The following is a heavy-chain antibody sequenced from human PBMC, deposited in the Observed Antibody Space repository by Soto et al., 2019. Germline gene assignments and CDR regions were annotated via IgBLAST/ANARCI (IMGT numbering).Heavy chain of an antibody. J-gene: IGHJ4*02. CDR3: ARGFAVAGGFDY. V-gene: IGHV3-43*01. CDR1: GFTFDDYT. CDR2: INWDGSST. D-gene: IGHD6-19*01. Sequence: EVQLVESGGVVVQPGGSLGLSCAASGFTFDDYTMHWVRQAPGKGLEWVSLINWDGSSTYYADSVKGRFTISSDNNKNSLYLQMHSLRTDDTALYYCARGFAVAGGFDYWGQGTLVTVSS.